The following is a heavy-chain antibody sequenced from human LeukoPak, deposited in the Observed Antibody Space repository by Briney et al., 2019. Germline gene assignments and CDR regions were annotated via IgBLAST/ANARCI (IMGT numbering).Heavy chain of an antibody. CDR1: GGSISSSSYY. V-gene: IGHV4-39*01. D-gene: IGHD1-20*01. J-gene: IGHJ3*02. CDR2: IYYSVST. Sequence: PSETLSLTCTVSGGSISSSSYYWGWIRQPPGKGLEWIGSIYYSVSTYYNPSLKSRVTISVDTSKNQFSLKLSSVSAADTAVYYCARHYTWIVRDDAFDIWGQGTMVTVSS. CDR3: ARHYTWIVRDDAFDI.